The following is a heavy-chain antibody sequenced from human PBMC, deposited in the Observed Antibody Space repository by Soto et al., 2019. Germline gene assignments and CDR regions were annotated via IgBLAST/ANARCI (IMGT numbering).Heavy chain of an antibody. J-gene: IGHJ3*02. CDR1: GGSISSGGYY. CDR2: IYYSGST. Sequence: QVQLQESGPGLVKPSQTLSLTCTVSGGSISSGGYYWSWIRQHPGKGLEWIGYIYYSGSTYYNPSLKSRVTISVDTSKNQFSLKLSSVTAADTAVYYCARENTVDILTGWNDAFDIWGQGTMVTVSS. D-gene: IGHD3-9*01. V-gene: IGHV4-31*03. CDR3: ARENTVDILTGWNDAFDI.